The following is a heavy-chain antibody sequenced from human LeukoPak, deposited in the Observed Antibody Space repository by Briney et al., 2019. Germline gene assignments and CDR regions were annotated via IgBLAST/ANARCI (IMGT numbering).Heavy chain of an antibody. V-gene: IGHV1-18*01. CDR1: GYTFPRYG. Sequence: ASVKVSFLSSGYTFPRYGFSWLRQAPGQGLEWMGWISTYYGNTNYAQKLQDRVTMTTDTSTSTAYMELTSLRSDDTAVYYCARVYSTNYYGSGDRPFLFDYWGQGTVVTVSS. CDR2: ISTYYGNT. CDR3: ARVYSTNYYGSGDRPFLFDY. J-gene: IGHJ4*02. D-gene: IGHD3-10*01.